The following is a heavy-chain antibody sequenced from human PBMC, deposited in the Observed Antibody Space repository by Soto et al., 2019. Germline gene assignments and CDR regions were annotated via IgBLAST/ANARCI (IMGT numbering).Heavy chain of an antibody. CDR1: GFTFSSYA. Sequence: QVQLVESGGGVVQPGRSLRLSCAASGFTFSSYAMHWVRQAPGTGLEWVAVISYDGSNKYYADSVKGRFTISSDNSKNTLYLPMRSLRAEDTAVYYCARYSAYYYDSSGYYFSYWGQGTLVTFSS. D-gene: IGHD3-22*01. CDR3: ARYSAYYYDSSGYYFSY. V-gene: IGHV3-30-3*01. J-gene: IGHJ4*02. CDR2: ISYDGSNK.